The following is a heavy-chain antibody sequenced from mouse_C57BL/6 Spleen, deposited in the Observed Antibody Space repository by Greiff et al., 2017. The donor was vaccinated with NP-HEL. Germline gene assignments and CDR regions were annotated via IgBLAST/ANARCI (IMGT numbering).Heavy chain of an antibody. Sequence: EVKLVESGGDLVKPGGSLKLSCAASGFTFSSYGMSWVRQTPDKRLEWVATISSGGSYTYYPDSVKGRFTISRDNAKNTLYLQMSSLKSEDTAMYYCARHPGDYDGGFAYWGQGTLVTVSA. J-gene: IGHJ3*01. CDR2: ISSGGSYT. CDR1: GFTFSSYG. V-gene: IGHV5-6*01. D-gene: IGHD2-4*01. CDR3: ARHPGDYDGGFAY.